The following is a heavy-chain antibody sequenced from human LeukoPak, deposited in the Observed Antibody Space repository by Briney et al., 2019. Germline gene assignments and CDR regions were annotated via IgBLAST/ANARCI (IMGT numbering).Heavy chain of an antibody. D-gene: IGHD3-10*01. Sequence: ASVKVSCKASGNTFTSYGISWVRQAPGQGLEWMGWISAYNGNTNYAQKLQGRVTMTTDTSTSTAYRELRSLRSDDTAVYYCARGGVVRKQNDAFDIWGQGTMVTVSS. CDR2: ISAYNGNT. J-gene: IGHJ3*02. V-gene: IGHV1-18*01. CDR3: ARGGVVRKQNDAFDI. CDR1: GNTFTSYG.